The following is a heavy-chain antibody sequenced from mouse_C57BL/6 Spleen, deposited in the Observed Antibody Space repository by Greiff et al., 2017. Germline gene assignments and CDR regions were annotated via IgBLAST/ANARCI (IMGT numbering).Heavy chain of an antibody. V-gene: IGHV5-6*01. CDR3: ARPQHWDGWYFDV. D-gene: IGHD4-1*01. J-gene: IGHJ1*03. CDR1: GFTFSSYG. CDR2: ISSGGSYT. Sequence: EVKLVESGGDLVKPGGSLKLSCAASGFTFSSYGMSWVRQTPDKRLEWVATISSGGSYTYYPDSVKGRFTISRDNAKNTLYLQMSSLKSEDTAMYYCARPQHWDGWYFDVWGTGTTVTVSS.